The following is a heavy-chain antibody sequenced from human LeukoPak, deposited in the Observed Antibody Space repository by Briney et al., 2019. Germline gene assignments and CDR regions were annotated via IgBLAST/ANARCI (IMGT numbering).Heavy chain of an antibody. J-gene: IGHJ5*02. CDR1: GYTFTGYY. D-gene: IGHD3-3*01. Sequence: ASVKVSCKASGYTFTGYYIHWVRQAPGQGLEWMGWINPNSGGTNYAQKFQGRVTMTRDTSISTAYMELSRLRSDDTAVYYCARAEYYDFWSGYHNWFDPWGQGTLVTVSS. CDR3: ARAEYYDFWSGYHNWFDP. V-gene: IGHV1-2*02. CDR2: INPNSGGT.